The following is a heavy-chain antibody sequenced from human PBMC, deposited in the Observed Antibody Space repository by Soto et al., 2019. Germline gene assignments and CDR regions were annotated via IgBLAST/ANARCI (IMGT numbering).Heavy chain of an antibody. CDR2: ISHSGST. CDR1: GGSIGSAAYY. CDR3: AREYTYGSNFFDC. Sequence: QVQLQESGPGLMKPSQTLSLTCTVSGGSIGSAAYYWSWIRQHPGEGLEWIGYISHSGSTYYNPSLKSRVIISVDTSKNQFSLSLTSVTAADTAVYYCAREYTYGSNFFDCWGQGALVTVSS. J-gene: IGHJ4*02. D-gene: IGHD5-18*01. V-gene: IGHV4-31*03.